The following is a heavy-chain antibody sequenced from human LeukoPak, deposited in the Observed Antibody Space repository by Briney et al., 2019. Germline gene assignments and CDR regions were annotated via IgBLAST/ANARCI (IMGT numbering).Heavy chain of an antibody. J-gene: IGHJ4*02. CDR1: GTSFSYYY. V-gene: IGHV4-34*01. D-gene: IGHD4-17*01. CDR3: ARMTTGHDY. Sequence: PSETLSLTCGVSGTSFSYYYWSWIRQPPGKGLEWIGEVNHSGYTNTDPSLKSRVTISVDTSNNQFSLRLSSVTAADPAVYFCARMTTGHDYWGQGTLVTVSS. CDR2: VNHSGYT.